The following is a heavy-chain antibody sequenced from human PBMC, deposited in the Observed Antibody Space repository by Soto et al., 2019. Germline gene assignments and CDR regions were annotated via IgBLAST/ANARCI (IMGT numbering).Heavy chain of an antibody. V-gene: IGHV1-18*01. CDR3: ARDTSHYFDH. D-gene: IGHD2-2*01. CDR1: GYTFITYG. J-gene: IGHJ4*02. CDR2: ITPYNGKT. Sequence: ASVKVSCKASGYTFITYGVTWVRQAPGQGLEWMGWITPYNGKTHYAQKFQDRVTMTTDTAAATAYMELRSLTSDDSAMYFCARDTSHYFDHWGQGILVTVSS.